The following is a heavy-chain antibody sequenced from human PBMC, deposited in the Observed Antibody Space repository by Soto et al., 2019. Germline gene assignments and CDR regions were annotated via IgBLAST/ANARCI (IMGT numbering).Heavy chain of an antibody. D-gene: IGHD2-21*01. J-gene: IGHJ4*02. V-gene: IGHV3-48*01. CDR2: ITSSSDTI. CDR1: GFTFSSYS. Sequence: EVQMVESGGGFVQPGGSLRLSYAASGFTFSSYSMNWVRQAPGKGLEWISYITSSSDTIYYADSVKGRFTISRDNAENSLSLQMNSLRAEDTAVYYCARELLSGPDHWGQGTLVTVSS. CDR3: ARELLSGPDH.